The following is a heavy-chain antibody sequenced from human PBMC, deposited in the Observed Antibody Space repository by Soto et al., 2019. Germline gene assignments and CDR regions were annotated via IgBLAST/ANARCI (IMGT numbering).Heavy chain of an antibody. Sequence: GASVKVSCKASGYTFTSYAMHWVRQAPGQRLGWMGWINAGNGNTKYSQKFQGRVTITRDTSASTAYMELSSLRSEDTAVYYCAREALFGVVIGSYYYYYGMDVWGQGTTVTVSS. CDR1: GYTFTSYA. CDR3: AREALFGVVIGSYYYYYGMDV. CDR2: INAGNGNT. D-gene: IGHD3-3*01. J-gene: IGHJ6*02. V-gene: IGHV1-3*01.